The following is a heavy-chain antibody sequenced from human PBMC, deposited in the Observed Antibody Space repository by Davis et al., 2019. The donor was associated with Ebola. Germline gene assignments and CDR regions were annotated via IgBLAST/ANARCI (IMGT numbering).Heavy chain of an antibody. V-gene: IGHV4-34*01. CDR3: ARGDSYYDPTGYYAGPEAPDH. CDR2: INYSGST. J-gene: IGHJ4*02. CDR1: GGSFSGSH. Sequence: MPSETLSLTCAVYGGSFSGSHWSWIRQPPGKGLEWIGEINYSGSTNYNPSLQSRVTISVDTSKNQFSLNLSSVTAADTAVYYCARGDSYYDPTGYYAGPEAPDHWGQGTLVSVSS. D-gene: IGHD3-22*01.